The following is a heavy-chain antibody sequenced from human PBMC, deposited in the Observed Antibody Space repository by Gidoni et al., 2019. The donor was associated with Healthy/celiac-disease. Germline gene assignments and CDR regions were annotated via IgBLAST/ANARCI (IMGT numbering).Heavy chain of an antibody. Sequence: PGKGLEWMGIIYPGDSDTRYSPSFQGQVTISADKSISTAYLQWSSLKASDTAMYYCARRGEVGATIDAFAIWGQGTMVTVSS. D-gene: IGHD1-26*01. J-gene: IGHJ3*02. V-gene: IGHV5-51*01. CDR3: ARRGEVGATIDAFAI. CDR2: IYPGDSDT.